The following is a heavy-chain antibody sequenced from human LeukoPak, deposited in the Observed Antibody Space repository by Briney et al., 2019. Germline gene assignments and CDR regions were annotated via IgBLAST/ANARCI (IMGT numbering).Heavy chain of an antibody. CDR3: AKGTIFGVVTPFDP. J-gene: IGHJ5*02. Sequence: GGSLRLSGAALGFPFSSFPMGWVRQAPGKGLEWAPAISGSGGSTYYADSVKGRFTISRDNSKNTLYLQMNSLRAEDTAVYYCAKGTIFGVVTPFDPWGQGTLVTVSS. D-gene: IGHD3-3*01. CDR1: GFPFSSFP. V-gene: IGHV3-23*01. CDR2: ISGSGGST.